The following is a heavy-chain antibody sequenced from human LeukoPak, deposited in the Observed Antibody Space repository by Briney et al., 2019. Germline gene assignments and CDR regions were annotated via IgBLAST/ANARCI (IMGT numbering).Heavy chain of an antibody. Sequence: SETLSLTCTVSGGSISSNNYYWGWIRQPPGKGLEWIGSNYYSGSTYYNPSLKGRVTISVDTSKNQFSLKLSSVTAADTAVYYCARVDYYYYFGMDVWGQGTTVTVSS. CDR3: ARVDYYYYFGMDV. CDR1: GGSISSNNYY. V-gene: IGHV4-39*01. CDR2: NYYSGST. J-gene: IGHJ6*02.